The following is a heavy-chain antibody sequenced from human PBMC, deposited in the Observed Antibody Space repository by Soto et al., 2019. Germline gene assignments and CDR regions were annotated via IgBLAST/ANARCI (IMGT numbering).Heavy chain of an antibody. CDR2: IRSKTVDGTT. V-gene: IGHV3-15*01. CDR1: GFTFSTTW. D-gene: IGHD1-7*01. Sequence: EVQLVESGGGLVKPGGSLKLSCAASGFTFSTTWMSWVRQAPGKGLQWVGRIRSKTVDGTTDYAAPVEGRFTISRDDSKTKVYLHMNSLKTEDTAVYYCTPTRELGHYFGMDVWGQGTTVTVSS. CDR3: TPTRELGHYFGMDV. J-gene: IGHJ6*02.